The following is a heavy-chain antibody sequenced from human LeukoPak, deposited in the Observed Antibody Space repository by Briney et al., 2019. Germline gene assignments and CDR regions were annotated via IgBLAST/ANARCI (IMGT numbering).Heavy chain of an antibody. CDR3: ARGSSVVGLD. D-gene: IGHD2-15*01. J-gene: IGHJ4*02. V-gene: IGHV3-74*01. Sequence: TGGSLRLSCAASGFTVSSNHMSWVRQAPGKGLVWVSRINGDGSSTSYADSVKGRFTISRDSAKNTLYLQMNSLRAEDTAVYYCARGSSVVGLDWGQGTLVTVSS. CDR1: GFTVSSNH. CDR2: INGDGSST.